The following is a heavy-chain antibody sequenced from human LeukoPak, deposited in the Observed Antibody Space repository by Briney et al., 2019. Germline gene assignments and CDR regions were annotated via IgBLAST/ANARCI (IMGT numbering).Heavy chain of an antibody. CDR2: ISSDSGAI. CDR3: VREVAY. D-gene: IGHD5-12*01. J-gene: IGHJ4*02. Sequence: GGSLRLSCAASGFTFNNYMINWVRQAPGKGLEWLSYISSDSGAIYYADSVQGGFTISRDNAQKSLYLQMNSLRVEDTAVYYCVREVAYWGQGALVTVSS. V-gene: IGHV3-48*01. CDR1: GFTFNNYM.